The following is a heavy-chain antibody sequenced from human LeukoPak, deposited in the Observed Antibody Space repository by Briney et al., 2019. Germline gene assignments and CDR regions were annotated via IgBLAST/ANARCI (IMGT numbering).Heavy chain of an antibody. J-gene: IGHJ5*02. CDR3: ARVFTGGGFDP. CDR1: GFTFSNYA. CDR2: ISDSGGRT. Sequence: GGSLRLSCAASGFTFSNYAMSWVRQAPGKGLEWVSSISDSGGRTYFADSVKGRFTISRDNSKNTLYLQMNSLRAEDTAVYYCARVFTGGGFDPWGQGTLVTVSS. V-gene: IGHV3-23*01. D-gene: IGHD3-10*01.